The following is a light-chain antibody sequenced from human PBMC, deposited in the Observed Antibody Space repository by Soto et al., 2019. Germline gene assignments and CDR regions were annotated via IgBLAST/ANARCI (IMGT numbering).Light chain of an antibody. J-gene: IGKJ1*01. CDR1: QNIHTN. V-gene: IGKV3-15*01. CDR3: QQYSSLWT. Sequence: EIVMTQSPATLSVSPGERATLSCRAGQNIHTNLAWYQQKPGQAPRLLFYGASTGATGLPARFSGSGSGTDFTLSISRLEPEDFAVYYCQQYSSLWTFGQGTKVDIK. CDR2: GAS.